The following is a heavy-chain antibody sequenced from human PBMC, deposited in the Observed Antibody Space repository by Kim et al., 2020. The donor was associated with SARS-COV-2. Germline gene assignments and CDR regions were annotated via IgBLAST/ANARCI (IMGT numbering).Heavy chain of an antibody. D-gene: IGHD2-8*02. CDR2: ISSSGSTI. CDR3: ARDLTGPHYFDY. J-gene: IGHJ4*02. V-gene: IGHV3-48*03. CDR1: GFTFSSYE. Sequence: GGSLRLSCAASGFTFSSYEMNWVRQAPGKGLEWVSYISSSGSTIYYADSVKGRFTISRDNAKNSLYLQMNSLRAEDTAVYYCARDLTGPHYFDYWGQGTLVTVSS.